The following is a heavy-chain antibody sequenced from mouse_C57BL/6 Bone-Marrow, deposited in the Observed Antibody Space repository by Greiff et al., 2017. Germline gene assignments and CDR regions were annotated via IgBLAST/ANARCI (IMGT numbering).Heavy chain of an antibody. CDR2: ISSGGSYT. D-gene: IGHD1-1*01. V-gene: IGHV5-6*01. CDR3: ARPYGRSLAWFAC. CDR1: GFTFSSYG. Sequence: EVKLMESGGDLVKPGGSLKLSCAASGFTFSSYGMSWVRQTPDKRLEWVATISSGGSYTYYPDSVKGRVTISRDNATNTLYLQMSSLKSEDTAMYYCARPYGRSLAWFACRGQGTLVTVSA. J-gene: IGHJ3*01.